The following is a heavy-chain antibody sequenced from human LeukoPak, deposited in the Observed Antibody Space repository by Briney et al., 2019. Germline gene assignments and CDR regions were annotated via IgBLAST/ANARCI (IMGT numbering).Heavy chain of an antibody. Sequence: GGSLRLSCAASGFTFSSYWMSWVRQAPGKGLERVANIKQDGSEKFYVDSVKGRFTISRDNTKNSLYLQMNSLRAEDTAVYYCAKEIWPTVTTPGWTYFDYWGQGTLVTVSS. J-gene: IGHJ4*02. CDR2: IKQDGSEK. CDR1: GFTFSSYW. D-gene: IGHD4-17*01. CDR3: AKEIWPTVTTPGWTYFDY. V-gene: IGHV3-7*01.